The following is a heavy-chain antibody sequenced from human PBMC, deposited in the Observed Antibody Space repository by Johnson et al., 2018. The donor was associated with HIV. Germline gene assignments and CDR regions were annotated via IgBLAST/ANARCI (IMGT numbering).Heavy chain of an antibody. V-gene: IGHV3-13*01. Sequence: EWVSAIGTAGDTYYPGSVKGRFTISRENAKNSLYLQMNSLRAGDTAVYYCAREGYCSGGSCYSNAFDIWGQGTMVTVSS. D-gene: IGHD2-15*01. J-gene: IGHJ3*02. CDR3: AREGYCSGGSCYSNAFDI. CDR2: IGTAGDT.